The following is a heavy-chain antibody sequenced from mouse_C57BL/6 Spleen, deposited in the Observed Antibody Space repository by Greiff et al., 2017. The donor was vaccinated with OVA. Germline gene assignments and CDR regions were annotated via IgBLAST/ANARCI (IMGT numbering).Heavy chain of an antibody. CDR3: ARYYYGSSYGYWYFDV. V-gene: IGHV7-3*01. Sequence: EVKVVESGGGLVQPGGSLSLSCAASGFTFTDYYMSWVRQPPGKALEWLGFIRNKANGYTTEYSASVKGRFTISRDNSQSILYLQMNALRAEDSATYYCARYYYGSSYGYWYFDVWGTGTTVTVSS. J-gene: IGHJ1*03. CDR1: GFTFTDYY. D-gene: IGHD1-1*01. CDR2: IRNKANGYTT.